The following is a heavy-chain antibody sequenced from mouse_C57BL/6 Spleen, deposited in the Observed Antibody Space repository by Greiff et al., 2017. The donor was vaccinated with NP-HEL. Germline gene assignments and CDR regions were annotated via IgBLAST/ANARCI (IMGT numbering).Heavy chain of an antibody. CDR2: ISSGGDYI. D-gene: IGHD2-3*01. CDR1: GFTFSSYA. Sequence: EVMLVESGEGLVKPGGSLKLSCAASGFTFSSYAMSWVRQTPEKRLEWVAYISSGGDYIYYADTVKGRFTISRDNARNTLYLQMSSLKSEDTAMYYCTREEVYDGYYGFAYWGQGTLVTVSA. V-gene: IGHV5-9-1*02. J-gene: IGHJ3*01. CDR3: TREEVYDGYYGFAY.